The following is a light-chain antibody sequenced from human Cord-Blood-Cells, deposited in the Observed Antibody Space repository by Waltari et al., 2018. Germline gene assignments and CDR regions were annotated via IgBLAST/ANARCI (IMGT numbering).Light chain of an antibody. J-gene: IGKJ3*01. CDR3: QQYNNWPPFT. CDR1: QSVSSN. V-gene: IGKV3-15*01. Sequence: EIVMTQSPATLSVSPGERATPSCRASQSVSSNLAWYQQEPGQAPRLLIYGASTRATGIPARFSGSGSGTEFTLTISSLQSEDFAVYYCQQYNNWPPFTFGPGTKVDIK. CDR2: GAS.